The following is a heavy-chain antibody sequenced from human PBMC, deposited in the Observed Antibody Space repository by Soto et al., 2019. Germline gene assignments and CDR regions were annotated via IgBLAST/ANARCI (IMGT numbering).Heavy chain of an antibody. D-gene: IGHD6-19*01. CDR1: GGSISSSHF. V-gene: IGHV4-4*02. Sequence: QVLLQESGPGLVQPSGTLSLSCAVSGGSISSSHFWGWVRQPPGKGLGWVGDISHSGSVNYNPSLKSRVTLSIYKSKNQFSLKLNSVTAADTAVYYCARSFGWYAIDYWGQGTLVIVSS. J-gene: IGHJ4*02. CDR3: ARSFGWYAIDY. CDR2: ISHSGSV.